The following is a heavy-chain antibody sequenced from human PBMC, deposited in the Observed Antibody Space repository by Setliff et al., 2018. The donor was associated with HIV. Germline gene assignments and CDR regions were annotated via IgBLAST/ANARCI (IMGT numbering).Heavy chain of an antibody. CDR3: AKSSPSIGYISDH. V-gene: IGHV4-59*11. Sequence: SETLSLTCTVSGGSISSHYWSGIRQPPGKGLEWIGYISPTGNTNYNPSLKSRVTISTDTSKNQFSLNVRSVTAADTAVYFCAKSSPSIGYISDHWGQGTLVTVSS. CDR1: GGSISSHY. CDR2: ISPTGNT. J-gene: IGHJ4*02. D-gene: IGHD5-12*01.